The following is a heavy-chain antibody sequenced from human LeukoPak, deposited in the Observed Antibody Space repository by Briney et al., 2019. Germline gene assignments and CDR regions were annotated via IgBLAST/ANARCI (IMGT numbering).Heavy chain of an antibody. CDR2: INHSGST. CDR1: GGSISSGGYY. Sequence: PSQTLSLTCTVSGGSISSGGYYWSWIRQHPGKGLEWIGEINHSGSTNYNPSLKSRVTISVDTSKNQFSLKLSSVTAADTAVYYCARGAQTLRYFDWLASGFDYWGQGTLVTVSS. D-gene: IGHD3-9*01. CDR3: ARGAQTLRYFDWLASGFDY. V-gene: IGHV4-31*03. J-gene: IGHJ4*02.